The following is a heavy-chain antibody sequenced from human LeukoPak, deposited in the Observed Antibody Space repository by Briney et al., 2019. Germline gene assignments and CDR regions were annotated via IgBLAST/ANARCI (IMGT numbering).Heavy chain of an antibody. J-gene: IGHJ3*02. CDR3: AKGFPTYPNDAFDI. CDR2: ISSSSSYI. Sequence: GGSLRLSCAASGFTFSSYSMNWVRQAPGKGLEWVSSISSSSSYIYYADSVKGRFTISRDNAKNSLYLQMNSLRAEDTALYYCAKGFPTYPNDAFDIWGQGTMVTVSS. V-gene: IGHV3-21*04. CDR1: GFTFSSYS.